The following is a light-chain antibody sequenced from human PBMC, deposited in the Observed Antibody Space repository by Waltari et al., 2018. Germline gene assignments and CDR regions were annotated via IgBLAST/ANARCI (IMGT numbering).Light chain of an antibody. CDR2: DNY. Sequence: QSVLTQPPSVSAAPGQKVTISCSGSSSNIGNYFVSWYHQLPGATPNLLIYDNYTRPSGIPDRFSASKSGTSATLDITGLQIGDEADYYCATWDNSLTAVVFGGGTKLTVL. CDR1: SSNIGNYF. J-gene: IGLJ2*01. CDR3: ATWDNSLTAVV. V-gene: IGLV1-51*01.